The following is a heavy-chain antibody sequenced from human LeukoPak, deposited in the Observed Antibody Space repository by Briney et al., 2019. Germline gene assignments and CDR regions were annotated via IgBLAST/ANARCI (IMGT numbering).Heavy chain of an antibody. J-gene: IGHJ4*02. Sequence: ASVKVSCKASGYTFTGYYMHWVRQAPGQGLEWMGWINPNSGGTNYAQKFQGRVTMTRDMSTSTVYMELSSLRSGDTAVYYCARDLRDCSGGSCYSNRDYWGQGTLVTVSS. CDR3: ARDLRDCSGGSCYSNRDY. CDR2: INPNSGGT. V-gene: IGHV1-2*02. D-gene: IGHD2-15*01. CDR1: GYTFTGYY.